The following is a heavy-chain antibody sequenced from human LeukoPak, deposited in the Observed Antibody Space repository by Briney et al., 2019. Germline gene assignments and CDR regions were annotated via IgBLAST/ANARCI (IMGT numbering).Heavy chain of an antibody. CDR2: IKQDGGQI. V-gene: IGHV3-7*01. Sequence: GGSLRLSCAASEFTFSSYWMSWVRQAPGKGLEWVANIKQDGGQIYYLESVKGRFTVSRDNAKNSLYLQMNSLRAEDTAVCYCARLGARQMLEYWGQGTLVTVPS. J-gene: IGHJ4*02. CDR3: ARLGARQMLEY. CDR1: EFTFSSYW. D-gene: IGHD4-17*01.